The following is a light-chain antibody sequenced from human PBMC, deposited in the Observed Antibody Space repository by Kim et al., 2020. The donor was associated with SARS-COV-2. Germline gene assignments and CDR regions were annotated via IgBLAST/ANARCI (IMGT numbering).Light chain of an antibody. CDR2: EVR. J-gene: IGLJ3*02. CDR1: SSDVGSYNL. Sequence: GQSITSSCTGTSSDVGSYNLVSWYQQHPGKAPKLMIYEVRRRPSGVSNRFSGSKSGNTASLTISGLQAEDEADYYCCSYAGSSTWVFGGGTQLTVL. V-gene: IGLV2-23*02. CDR3: CSYAGSSTWV.